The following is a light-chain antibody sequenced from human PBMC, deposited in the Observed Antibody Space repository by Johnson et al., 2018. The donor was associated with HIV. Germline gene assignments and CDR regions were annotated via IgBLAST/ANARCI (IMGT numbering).Light chain of an antibody. V-gene: IGLV1-51*01. CDR2: DNN. J-gene: IGLJ1*01. CDR1: SSNIENNY. Sequence: QSVLTQPPSVSAAPGQNITISCSGSSSNIENNYISWYQQLPGTPPKIIIYDNNKRPSGIPDRFSGSKSGTSATLGITGLQTGDEADYYCGTWDSSLSAGVFGTGTKVTVL. CDR3: GTWDSSLSAGV.